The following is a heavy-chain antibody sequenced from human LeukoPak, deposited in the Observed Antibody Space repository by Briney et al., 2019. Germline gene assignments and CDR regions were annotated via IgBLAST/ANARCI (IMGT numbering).Heavy chain of an antibody. D-gene: IGHD6-13*01. CDR1: GGSISSYY. Sequence: SETLSLTCTVSGGSISSYYWSWIRQPPGKGLEWIGYIFYSGTTNYNPSLKSRVTISVDTSKNQFSLKLSSVTAADTAVCYCARHRRTVIAAAGDFDYWGQGTLVTVSS. CDR2: IFYSGTT. J-gene: IGHJ4*02. V-gene: IGHV4-59*08. CDR3: ARHRRTVIAAAGDFDY.